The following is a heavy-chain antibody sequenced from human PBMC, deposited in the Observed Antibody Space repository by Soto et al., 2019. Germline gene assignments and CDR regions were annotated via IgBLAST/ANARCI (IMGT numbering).Heavy chain of an antibody. CDR2: IWYEGSNK. Sequence: QVQLVESGGGVVQPGGSLRLSCEASGFNFNTYGRHWVRQSPGKGLEWLAIIWYEGSNKNYADSVKGRFAISRDNSKNTLWLQMNNLRDEDTAVYYCARDKGPVAARVSLDYWGQGTLVTVSS. V-gene: IGHV3-33*01. J-gene: IGHJ4*02. CDR3: ARDKGPVAARVSLDY. D-gene: IGHD6-6*01. CDR1: GFNFNTYG.